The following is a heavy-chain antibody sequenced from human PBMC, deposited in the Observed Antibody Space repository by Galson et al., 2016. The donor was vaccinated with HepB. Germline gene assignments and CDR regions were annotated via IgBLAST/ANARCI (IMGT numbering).Heavy chain of an antibody. CDR1: GFTFSSFS. V-gene: IGHV3-21*01. J-gene: IGHJ2*01. D-gene: IGHD2-2*01. CDR2: ITRNGDFI. Sequence: SLRLSCAASGFTFSSFSMNWVRQAPGQGLEWLSSITRNGDFIHSADSVKGRFTISRDNADNSLFLHMNSLRAEDTAIYYCARDNSHSGRTSCIPTYLYFDLWGRGTLVTVSS. CDR3: ARDNSHSGRTSCIPTYLYFDL.